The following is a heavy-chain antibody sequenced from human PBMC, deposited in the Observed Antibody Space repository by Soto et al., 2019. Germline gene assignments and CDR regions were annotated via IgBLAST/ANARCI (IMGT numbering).Heavy chain of an antibody. V-gene: IGHV1-3*01. Sequence: GASVKVSCKASGCTFTTFAMHWVRQAPGQRPEWLGWINAGSGYTKYSQNFQDRVTISSDTSASTAYMELSSLRSGDTAIYYCARDRVSLAMFGVPVGVFKNWGQGTLVTVSS. CDR3: ARDRVSLAMFGVPVGVFKN. D-gene: IGHD3-3*01. CDR2: INAGSGYT. J-gene: IGHJ4*02. CDR1: GCTFTTFA.